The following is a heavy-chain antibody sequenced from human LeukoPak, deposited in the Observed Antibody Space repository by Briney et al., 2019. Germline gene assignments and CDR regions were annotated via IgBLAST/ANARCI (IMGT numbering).Heavy chain of an antibody. V-gene: IGHV4-4*09. D-gene: IGHD2-15*01. CDR1: GGSISTYF. Sequence: SETLSLTCTVSGGSISTYFWSWIRQSPGKGLEWIGYVHASGRTNYNPSLESRVTISIDTSKNQFSLTLSFVTAADTAVYYCARLLRWSEDGFDIWGQGTVVAISS. CDR2: VHASGRT. J-gene: IGHJ3*02. CDR3: ARLLRWSEDGFDI.